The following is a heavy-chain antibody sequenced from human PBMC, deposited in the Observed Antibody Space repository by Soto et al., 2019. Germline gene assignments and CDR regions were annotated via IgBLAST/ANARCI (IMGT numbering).Heavy chain of an antibody. CDR1: GGSISSDSYY. V-gene: IGHV4-39*01. CDR3: ARVRFEQQMSHFDY. Sequence: PSETLSLTCTVSGGSISSDSYYWGWIRQSPEKGLEWIASISYSGSTYYNPTLKSRIIINPDTSKNQFSLQLNSVTPEDTAVYYCARVRFEQQMSHFDYWGQGILVTVSS. D-gene: IGHD3-10*01. CDR2: ISYSGST. J-gene: IGHJ4*02.